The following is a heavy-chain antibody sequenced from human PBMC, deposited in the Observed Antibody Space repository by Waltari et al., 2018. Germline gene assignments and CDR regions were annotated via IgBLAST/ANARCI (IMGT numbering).Heavy chain of an antibody. D-gene: IGHD3-9*01. Sequence: QVQLRESGPGLVKPWETLSLTCGISGDSITSGYYWGWVRRPPGKGLEWIGFIYHSGAAHYNPSLKSRVTMSVDTPMNQLSLTLTSVTAADTAVYYCVRDPRYYNNDYFDPWGPGTLVTVSS. CDR2: IYHSGAA. J-gene: IGHJ5*02. CDR1: GDSITSGYY. V-gene: IGHV4-38-2*02. CDR3: VRDPRYYNNDYFDP.